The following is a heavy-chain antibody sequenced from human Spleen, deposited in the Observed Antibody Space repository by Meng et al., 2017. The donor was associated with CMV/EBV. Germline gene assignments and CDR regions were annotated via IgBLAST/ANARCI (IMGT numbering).Heavy chain of an antibody. CDR2: ISYDGSNK. CDR3: ARDSLSAATP. J-gene: IGHJ5*02. D-gene: IGHD2-15*01. V-gene: IGHV3-30*04. CDR1: GFTFSSYA. Sequence: GESLKISCAASGFTFSSYAMHWVRQAPGKGLEWVAVISYDGSNKYYADSVKGRFTISRDNSKNTLYLQMNSLRAEDTAVYYCARDSLSAATPWGQGTLVTVS.